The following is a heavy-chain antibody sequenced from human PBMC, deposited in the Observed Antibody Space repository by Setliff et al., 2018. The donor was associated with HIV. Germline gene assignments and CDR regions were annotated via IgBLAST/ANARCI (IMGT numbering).Heavy chain of an antibody. CDR3: ATPAHPSSTSLDDY. V-gene: IGHV3-23*01. CDR1: GFTFSSYA. J-gene: IGHJ4*02. Sequence: PGGSLRLSCAAYGFTFSSYAMTWVRQAPGWGLEWVSAISGSGGSTYYADSVKGRFTISRDNSKNTLYLQMNSLRAEDTAVYYCATPAHPSSTSLDDYWGQGTLVTVSS. D-gene: IGHD2-2*01. CDR2: ISGSGGST.